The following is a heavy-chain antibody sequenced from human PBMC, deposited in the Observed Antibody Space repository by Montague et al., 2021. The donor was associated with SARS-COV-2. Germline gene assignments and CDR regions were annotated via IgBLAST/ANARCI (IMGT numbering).Heavy chain of an antibody. J-gene: IGHJ4*02. CDR3: ARIST. Sequence: SLRLSCAASGLTVSRTYVGLFRQAPGKGLEWVAVITSSSTTYYAKSVKGRFTISRHNSNNTVSLQMSSLRLEDTAVYYCARISTWGQGTLVTVSS. CDR1: GLTVSRTY. V-gene: IGHV3-53*04. CDR2: ITSSSTT.